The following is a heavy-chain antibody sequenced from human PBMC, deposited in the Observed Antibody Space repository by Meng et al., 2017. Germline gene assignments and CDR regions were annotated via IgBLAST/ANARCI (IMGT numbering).Heavy chain of an antibody. CDR3: ARRPTGIDY. CDR2: SIHGGSP. CDR1: GGSLSGAY. D-gene: IGHD2-8*02. J-gene: IGHJ4*02. Sequence: HVSLQPWGAGLLKPSQTLSLTCAVNGGSLSGAYWNWIRQPPGKGLELIGESIHGGSPSYNPSLKSRVTISIDTSKNQLSLMLSSVTAADTAVYYCARRPTGIDYWGQGTLVTVSS. V-gene: IGHV4-34*12.